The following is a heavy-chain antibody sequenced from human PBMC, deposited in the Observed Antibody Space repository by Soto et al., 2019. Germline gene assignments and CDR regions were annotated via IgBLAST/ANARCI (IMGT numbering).Heavy chain of an antibody. CDR1: GFTFTAYW. CDR3: ARGIRNYYGADV. D-gene: IGHD2-21*01. J-gene: IGHJ6*02. V-gene: IGHV3-74*01. Sequence: EVQVVESGGGLVQPGGSLRLSCVASGFTFTAYWMHWVRQAPGQGLVWVSRIKFDGITARYADSVNGRFTISRDNAKNTVYLQRDSLRAEDTGMYYCARGIRNYYGADVWGQGTTVTVSS. CDR2: IKFDGITA.